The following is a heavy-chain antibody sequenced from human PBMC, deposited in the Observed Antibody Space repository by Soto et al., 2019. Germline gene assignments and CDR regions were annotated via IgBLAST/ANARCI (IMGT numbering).Heavy chain of an antibody. Sequence: EVQLVESGGGLVKPGGSLRLSCAASGFTFTNYALNWVRQGPGKGPEWVSSISRDSTYIYYADSVKGRFSISRDNAKNSLYLQMNSLRAEDTAVYYCVRGLVASSQYYYYYMDVWGRGATVTVSS. CDR1: GFTFTNYA. V-gene: IGHV3-21*01. CDR2: ISRDSTYI. D-gene: IGHD2-15*01. CDR3: VRGLVASSQYYYYYMDV. J-gene: IGHJ6*03.